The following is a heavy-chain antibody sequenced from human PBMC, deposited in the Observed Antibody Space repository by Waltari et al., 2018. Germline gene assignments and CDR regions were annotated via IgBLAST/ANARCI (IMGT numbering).Heavy chain of an antibody. J-gene: IGHJ4*02. Sequence: EVQLVQSGAEVKKPGATVKISCKVSGYTFTDYYMHWVQQAPGKGLEWMGLVDPEDGETIYAEKFQGRVTMTRNTSISTAYMELSSLRSEDTAVYYCARGLRWLQISDYWGQGTLVTVSS. D-gene: IGHD5-12*01. V-gene: IGHV1-69-2*01. CDR1: GYTFTDYY. CDR3: ARGLRWLQISDY. CDR2: VDPEDGET.